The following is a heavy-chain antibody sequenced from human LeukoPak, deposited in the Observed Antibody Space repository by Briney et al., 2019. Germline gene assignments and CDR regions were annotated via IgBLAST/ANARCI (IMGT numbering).Heavy chain of an antibody. Sequence: SVKVSCKTSAGTFSRYAISWVRQAPGQGLEWMGRITPMSATPSQTQWIQGRVTITADISTNTVYLDLSSLRSEDTALYFCAGDPPGTPVGFDTWGQGTMVTVSS. J-gene: IGHJ3*02. CDR3: AGDPPGTPVGFDT. CDR1: AGTFSRYA. D-gene: IGHD3-10*01. CDR2: ITPMSATP. V-gene: IGHV1-69*06.